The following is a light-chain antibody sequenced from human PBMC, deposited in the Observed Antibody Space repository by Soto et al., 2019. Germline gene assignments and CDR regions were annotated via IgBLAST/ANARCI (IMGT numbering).Light chain of an antibody. CDR1: QGIGSY. CDR3: QQTYSIPVT. V-gene: IGKV1-39*01. J-gene: IGKJ2*01. CDR2: AGS. Sequence: EIQLTQSPSFLSASVGDRVSITCRASQGIGSYLAWYQQKPGKVPKLLIYAGSSLQSGVPSRFSGRGSGADFTLTISSLQPEDFATYYCQQTYSIPVTFGQGTKVDIK.